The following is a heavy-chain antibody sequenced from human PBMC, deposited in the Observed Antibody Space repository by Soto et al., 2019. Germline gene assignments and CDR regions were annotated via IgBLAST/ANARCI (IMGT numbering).Heavy chain of an antibody. CDR2: IGGSGGTK. D-gene: IGHD3-10*01. Sequence: EEQLVESGGASVQPGGSLRLSCAASGFSFSSYEMNWVRQAPGKGLEWISYIGGSGGTKYSADSVKGRFIISRDNAQNSLYLQMDGLGVEDTAVYYCARDRGGEVGQFLFPDGFDLWGQGRMVTVSS. CDR1: GFSFSSYE. CDR3: ARDRGGEVGQFLFPDGFDL. V-gene: IGHV3-48*03. J-gene: IGHJ3*01.